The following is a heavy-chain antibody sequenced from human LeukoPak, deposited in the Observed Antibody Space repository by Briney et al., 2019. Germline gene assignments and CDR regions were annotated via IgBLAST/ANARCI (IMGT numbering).Heavy chain of an antibody. D-gene: IGHD3-3*01. V-gene: IGHV3-30*18. CDR3: AKDSGRYYDFWSGYYHFDY. CDR1: GFTFSSYG. Sequence: GRSLRLSCAASGFTFSSYGMHWVRQAPGKGLEWVAVISYDGSNKYYADSVKGRFTISSDNSKNTLYLQMNSLRAEDTAVYYCAKDSGRYYDFWSGYYHFDYWGQGTLVTVSS. J-gene: IGHJ4*02. CDR2: ISYDGSNK.